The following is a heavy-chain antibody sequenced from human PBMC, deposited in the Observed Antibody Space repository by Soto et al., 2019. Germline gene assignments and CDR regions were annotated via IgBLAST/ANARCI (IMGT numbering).Heavy chain of an antibody. Sequence: QVQLVQSGAEVQKPGSPVKGSCKASGGTFSSYGISWVRQAPGQGLEWMGGIIPIFVTANYEQKLQGRVTITADESTSTAYMELSSLRCEDTAVYYCARVAMVRGVIRHWFDPWGQGTLVTVSS. CDR1: GGTFSSYG. D-gene: IGHD3-10*01. J-gene: IGHJ5*02. CDR2: IIPIFVTA. V-gene: IGHV1-69*01. CDR3: ARVAMVRGVIRHWFDP.